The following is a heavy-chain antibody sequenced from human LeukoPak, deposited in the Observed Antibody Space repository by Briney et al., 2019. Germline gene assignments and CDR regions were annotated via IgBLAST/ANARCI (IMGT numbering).Heavy chain of an antibody. Sequence: ASVKVSCKASGYTFTSYAMNWVRQAPGQGLEWMGWINTNTGNPTYAQGFTGRFVFSLDTSVSTAYLQISSLKAEDTAVYYCARTGSSSENRNYYYYYMDVWGKGTTVTVSS. CDR1: GYTFTSYA. CDR3: ARTGSSSENRNYYYYYMDV. J-gene: IGHJ6*03. V-gene: IGHV7-4-1*02. CDR2: INTNTGNP. D-gene: IGHD6-13*01.